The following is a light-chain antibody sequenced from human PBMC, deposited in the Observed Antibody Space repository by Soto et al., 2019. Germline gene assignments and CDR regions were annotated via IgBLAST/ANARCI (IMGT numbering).Light chain of an antibody. J-gene: IGKJ5*01. CDR1: QSVSNNY. Sequence: EMVLTQSPGTLSPSPGERATLSCRASQSVSNNYLAWYQQKPGQAPRLLIYGASNRATGIPDRFSGSGSGTDSTLTISRLEPEDFAVYYCQQYVISVTFGQGTRLEIK. V-gene: IGKV3-20*01. CDR2: GAS. CDR3: QQYVISVT.